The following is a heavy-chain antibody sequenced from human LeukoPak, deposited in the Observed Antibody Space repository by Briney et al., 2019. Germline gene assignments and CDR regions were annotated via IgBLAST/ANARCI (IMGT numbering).Heavy chain of an antibody. CDR3: ARAPYCSSTSCYLLWLDP. J-gene: IGHJ5*02. V-gene: IGHV4-59*01. Sequence: PSETLSLTCTVSVGSISSYYWSWIRHPPGKALEWIGYIYYSGSTNYNPSLKSRVTISVDTSKNQFSLKLSSVTAADTAVYYCARAPYCSSTSCYLLWLDPWGQGTLVTVSS. D-gene: IGHD2-2*01. CDR1: VGSISSYY. CDR2: IYYSGST.